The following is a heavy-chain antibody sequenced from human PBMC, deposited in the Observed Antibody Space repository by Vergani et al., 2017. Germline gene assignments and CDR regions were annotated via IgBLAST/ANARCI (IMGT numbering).Heavy chain of an antibody. D-gene: IGHD5-12*01. CDR1: GFTFSSYS. V-gene: IGHV3-21*01. Sequence: EVQLLQSGGGVIQPGGSVRLSCAASGFTFSSYSMNWVRQAPGKGLEWVSSISSSSSYIYYADSVKGRFTISRDNAKNSLYLQMNSLRAEDTAVYYCAXDITLRSGYDTPSPWGQGTLVTVSS. J-gene: IGHJ5*02. CDR3: AXDITLRSGYDTPSP. CDR2: ISSSSSYI.